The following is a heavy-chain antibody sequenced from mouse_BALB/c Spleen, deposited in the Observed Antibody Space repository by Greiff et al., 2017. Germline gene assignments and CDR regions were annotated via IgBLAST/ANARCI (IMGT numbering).Heavy chain of an antibody. Sequence: EVKLVESGGDLVKPGGSLKLSCAASGFTFSSYGMSWVRQTPDKRLEWVATISSGGSYTYYPDSVKGRFTISRDNAKNTLYLQMSSLKSEDTAMYYCARHGSTMITTRYAMDYWGQGTSVTVSS. CDR3: ARHGSTMITTRYAMDY. CDR1: GFTFSSYG. D-gene: IGHD2-4*01. J-gene: IGHJ4*01. CDR2: ISSGGSYT. V-gene: IGHV5-6*02.